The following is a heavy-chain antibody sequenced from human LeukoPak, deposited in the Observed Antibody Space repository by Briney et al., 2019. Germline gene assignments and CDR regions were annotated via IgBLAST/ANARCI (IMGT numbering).Heavy chain of an antibody. CDR1: GYTFTCYY. J-gene: IGHJ4*02. Sequence: ASVKVSCKASGYTFTCYYMHWVRQAPGQGLEWMGWINPNSGGTNYAQKFQGRVTMTRDTSISTAYMELSRLRSDDTAVYYCARGYCSSTSCYFRYWGQGTLVTVSS. V-gene: IGHV1-2*02. D-gene: IGHD2-2*01. CDR2: INPNSGGT. CDR3: ARGYCSSTSCYFRY.